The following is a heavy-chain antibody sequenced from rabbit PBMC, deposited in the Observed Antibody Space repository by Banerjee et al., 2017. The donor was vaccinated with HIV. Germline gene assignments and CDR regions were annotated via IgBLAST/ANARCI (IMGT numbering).Heavy chain of an antibody. CDR3: ARYRSNSAEYDL. Sequence: QSLEESGGDLVKPGASLTLTCTASGFSFSSSSWICWVRQAPGKGLEWIGCIHTGDSSTWYASWVNGRFTLSRENNQNTVTLQLNSLTAADTATYFCARYRSNSAEYDLWGPGTLVTVS. J-gene: IGHJ6*01. V-gene: IGHV1S40*01. CDR1: GFSFSSSSW. CDR2: IHTGDSST. D-gene: IGHD1-1*01.